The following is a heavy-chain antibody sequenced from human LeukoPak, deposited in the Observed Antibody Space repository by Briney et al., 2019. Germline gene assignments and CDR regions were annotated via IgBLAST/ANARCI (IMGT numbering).Heavy chain of an antibody. CDR2: ISSSSSYK. CDR1: GFTLSRYS. J-gene: IGHJ4*02. D-gene: IGHD5-12*01. V-gene: IGHV3-21*01. Sequence: PGGSLRLSCTASGFTLSRYSMNWVRQAPGKGLEWVSLISSSSSYKYYADSLKGRFTISRDNANNSLYLQMNSLRAEDTAVYYCARGGYDSPFDYWGQGTLVTVSS. CDR3: ARGGYDSPFDY.